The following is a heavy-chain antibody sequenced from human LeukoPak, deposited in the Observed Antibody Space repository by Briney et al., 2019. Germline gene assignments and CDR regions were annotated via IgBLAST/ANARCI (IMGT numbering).Heavy chain of an antibody. Sequence: KPSETLSLTCAAYGGSFSGYYWSWIRQPPGKGLEWIGEINHSGSTNYNPSLKSRVTISVDTSKNQFSLKLSYVTAADTAVYYCARGLKVDYWGQGTLVTVSS. CDR1: GGSFSGYY. CDR3: ARGLKVDY. J-gene: IGHJ4*02. CDR2: INHSGST. V-gene: IGHV4-34*01.